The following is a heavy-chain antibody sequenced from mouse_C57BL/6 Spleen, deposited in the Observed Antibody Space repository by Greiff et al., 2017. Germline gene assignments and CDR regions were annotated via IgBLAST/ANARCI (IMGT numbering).Heavy chain of an antibody. J-gene: IGHJ2*01. CDR2: INPNNGGT. Sequence: EVQLQQSGPELVKPGASVKISCKASGYTFTDYYMNWVKQSHGKSLEWIGDINPNNGGTSYNQKFKGKATLTVDKSSSTAYMELRSLTSEDSAVYYCARKGYDYDGKGGYWGQGTTLTVSS. D-gene: IGHD2-4*01. CDR1: GYTFTDYY. CDR3: ARKGYDYDGKGGY. V-gene: IGHV1-26*01.